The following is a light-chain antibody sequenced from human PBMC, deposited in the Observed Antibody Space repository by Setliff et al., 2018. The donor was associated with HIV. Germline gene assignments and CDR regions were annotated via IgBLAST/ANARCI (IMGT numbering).Light chain of an antibody. CDR2: WAS. V-gene: IGKV4-1*01. CDR1: QSVLYSSDNKNY. J-gene: IGKJ1*01. CDR3: QQYFTVPRHWT. Sequence: DIVMTQSPDSLAVSLGERATINCKSSQSVLYSSDNKNYLAWYQQKPGQSPKLLIYWASTRDSGVPDRFSGSGSGTEFILTIDNLQTEDVAVYYCQQYFTVPRHWTVGQGTKVDIK.